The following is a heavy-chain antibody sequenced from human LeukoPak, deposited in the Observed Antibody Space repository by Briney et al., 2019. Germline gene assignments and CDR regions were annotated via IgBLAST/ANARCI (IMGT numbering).Heavy chain of an antibody. J-gene: IGHJ5*02. CDR2: IIPIFGTA. D-gene: IGHD1-26*01. Sequence: ASVKVSCKASGCTFSSYAISWVRPAPGQGLEWMGGIIPIFGTANYAQKFQGRVTITADESTSTDYMGLRSLRSEDTAVYYCARDRGYSGSYFNWFDPWGQGTLVTVSS. CDR1: GCTFSSYA. CDR3: ARDRGYSGSYFNWFDP. V-gene: IGHV1-69*13.